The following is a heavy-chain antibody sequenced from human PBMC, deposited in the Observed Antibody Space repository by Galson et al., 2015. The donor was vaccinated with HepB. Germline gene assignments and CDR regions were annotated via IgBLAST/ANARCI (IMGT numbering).Heavy chain of an antibody. D-gene: IGHD1-1*01. Sequence: TLSLTCNVSGGSISSGDYYWSWIRQPPGKGLEWIGYIYYTETTYYNPSLKSRVTISADTSKNQFSLKLTSVTAADTAVYYCARGWNDVVRWFDPWGQGTLVTVSS. J-gene: IGHJ5*02. CDR1: GGSISSGDYY. V-gene: IGHV4-30-4*01. CDR2: IYYTETT. CDR3: ARGWNDVVRWFDP.